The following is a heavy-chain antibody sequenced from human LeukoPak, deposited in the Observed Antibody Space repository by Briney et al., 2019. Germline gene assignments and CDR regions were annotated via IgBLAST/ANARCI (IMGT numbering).Heavy chain of an antibody. CDR2: ISWNSGSI. CDR1: GFTFDDYA. J-gene: IGHJ3*02. Sequence: GRSLRLSCAASGFTFDDYAMHWVRQAPGKGLEWVSGISWNSGSIGYADSVKGRFTISRDNAKNSLYLQMNSLRAEDTALYYCAKVYDYGDYVSGAFDIWGQGQWSPSLQ. D-gene: IGHD4-17*01. V-gene: IGHV3-9*01. CDR3: AKVYDYGDYVSGAFDI.